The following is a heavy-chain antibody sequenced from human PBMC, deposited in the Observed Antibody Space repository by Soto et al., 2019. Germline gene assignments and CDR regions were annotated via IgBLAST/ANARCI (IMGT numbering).Heavy chain of an antibody. V-gene: IGHV4-31*03. D-gene: IGHD4-17*01. J-gene: IGHJ3*02. CDR1: GGSISSGGYY. CDR3: ARDFGFHDYGGNSLSFSAFDI. Sequence: SSETLSLTCTVSGGSISSGGYYWSWIRQHPGKGLEWIGYIYYSGSTYYNPSLKSRVTISVDTSKNQFSLKLSSVTAADTAVYYCARDFGFHDYGGNSLSFSAFDIWGQGTMVTVSS. CDR2: IYYSGST.